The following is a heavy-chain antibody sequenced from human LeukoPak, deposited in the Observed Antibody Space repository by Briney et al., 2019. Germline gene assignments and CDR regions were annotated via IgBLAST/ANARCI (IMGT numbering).Heavy chain of an antibody. J-gene: IGHJ4*02. Sequence: GVSLRLSCAASGFTFSSYALNGVRQAPGKGLEWVAVISYDGSNESYADSVKGRFTISRDNSKNTLSLQVNSLRAEDTAVYYCARGDGYNAPDVTNADYWGQGTLVTVSS. CDR2: ISYDGSNE. D-gene: IGHD5-24*01. CDR3: ARGDGYNAPDVTNADY. V-gene: IGHV3-30-3*01. CDR1: GFTFSSYA.